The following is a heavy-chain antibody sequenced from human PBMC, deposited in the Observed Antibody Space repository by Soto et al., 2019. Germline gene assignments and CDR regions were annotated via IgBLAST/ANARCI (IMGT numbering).Heavy chain of an antibody. D-gene: IGHD1-1*01. J-gene: IGHJ4*02. CDR2: TYYRSKWYN. CDR1: GDSVSSNSAA. Sequence: QTLSLTCAISGDSVSSNSAAWNWIRQSPSRGLEWLGRTYYRSKWYNDYAVSVKSRITINPDTSKNQFSLQLNSVTPEDTAVYYCARGLDHAGTNGFDYWGQGTLVTVSS. CDR3: ARGLDHAGTNGFDY. V-gene: IGHV6-1*01.